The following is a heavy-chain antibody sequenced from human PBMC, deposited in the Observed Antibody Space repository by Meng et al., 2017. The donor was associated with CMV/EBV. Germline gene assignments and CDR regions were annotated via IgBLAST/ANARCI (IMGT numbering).Heavy chain of an antibody. Sequence: AGSLSLSCAASGFSFSSYAMSWVRQAPGKGLEWVSAISGSGGSTYYADSVKGRFTISRDNSKNTLYLQMNSLRAEDTAVYYCAKDLITFGGVIVTAGYYGMDVWGQGTTVTVSS. CDR1: GFSFSSYA. J-gene: IGHJ6*02. CDR3: AKDLITFGGVIVTAGYYGMDV. CDR2: ISGSGGST. D-gene: IGHD3-16*02. V-gene: IGHV3-23*01.